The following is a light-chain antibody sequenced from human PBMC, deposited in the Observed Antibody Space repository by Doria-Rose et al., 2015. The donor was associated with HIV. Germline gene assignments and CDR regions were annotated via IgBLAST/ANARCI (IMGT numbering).Light chain of an antibody. V-gene: IGLV2-14*01. Sequence: ISCTGTSSDVGGYNYVSWYQQHPGKAPKLMIYEVSNRPSGVSNRFSGSKSGNTASLTISGLQAEDEADYYCSSYTSSSTRVFGGGTKLTVL. CDR2: EVS. CDR1: SSDVGGYNY. J-gene: IGLJ3*02. CDR3: SSYTSSSTRV.